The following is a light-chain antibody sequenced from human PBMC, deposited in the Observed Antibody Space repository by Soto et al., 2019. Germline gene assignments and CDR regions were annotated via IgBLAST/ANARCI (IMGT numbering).Light chain of an antibody. CDR2: DAS. J-gene: IGKJ4*02. CDR1: QSISSW. CDR3: QQYSASSPT. V-gene: IGKV1-5*01. Sequence: DIQMTQSPSTLSASVGDRVTITCRATQSISSWLAWYQLKPGKAPKLLIYDASSLERGVPSRFSGSGSGTEVTLTISSLQPDDFTTSYCQQYSASSPTFGAGTKVEIK.